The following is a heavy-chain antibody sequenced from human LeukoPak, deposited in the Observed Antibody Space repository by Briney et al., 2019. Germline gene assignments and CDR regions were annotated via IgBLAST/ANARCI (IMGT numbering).Heavy chain of an antibody. V-gene: IGHV4-59*01. CDR1: GGSISSYY. CDR2: IYYSGST. CDR3: ARMSAKTGNDAFDI. D-gene: IGHD7-27*01. J-gene: IGHJ3*02. Sequence: SETLSLTCTVSGGSISSYYWSWIRQPPGKGLEWIGYIYYSGSTNYNPSLKSRVTISVDTSKNQFSLKLSSVTAADTAVYYCARMSAKTGNDAFDIWGQGTMVTVSS.